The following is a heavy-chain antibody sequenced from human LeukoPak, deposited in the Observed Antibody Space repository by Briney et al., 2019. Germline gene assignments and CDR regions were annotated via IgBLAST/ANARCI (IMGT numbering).Heavy chain of an antibody. CDR2: ISAYNGNT. D-gene: IGHD3-10*01. CDR1: GYTFTSYG. J-gene: IGHJ4*02. CDR3: ARGRATMVREEGFDY. Sequence: ASVKVSCKASGYTFTSYGISWVRQAPGQGLEWMGWISAYNGNTNYAQKLQGRVTMTTDTSTSTAYMELSSLRSEDTAVYYCARGRATMVREEGFDYWGQGTLVTVSS. V-gene: IGHV1-18*01.